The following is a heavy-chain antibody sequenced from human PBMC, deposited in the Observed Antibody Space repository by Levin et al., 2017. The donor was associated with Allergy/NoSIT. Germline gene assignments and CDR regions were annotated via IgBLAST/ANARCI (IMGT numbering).Heavy chain of an antibody. Sequence: GGSLRLSCAASGFTFSNYPIHWVRQAPGEGLEWVAVISYDARIEYYADSVQGRFTISRDNSKNTLYLQMNSLRVEDTAVYYCAGENPRALNAFHIWGQGTLVTVSS. CDR3: AGENPRALNAFHI. CDR1: GFTFSNYP. J-gene: IGHJ3*02. CDR2: ISYDARIE. V-gene: IGHV3-30*04. D-gene: IGHD2-21*01.